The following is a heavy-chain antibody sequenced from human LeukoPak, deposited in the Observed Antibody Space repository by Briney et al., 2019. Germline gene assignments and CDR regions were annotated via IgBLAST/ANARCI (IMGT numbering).Heavy chain of an antibody. V-gene: IGHV1-8*01. CDR1: GYTFTSYD. CDR2: MNPNSGNT. D-gene: IGHD2-8*01. CDR3: ARDRKYCTNGVCYRDHDAFDI. Sequence: ASVKVSCKASGYTFTSYDINWVRQATGQGLEWMGWMNPNSGNTGYAQKFQGRVTMTRNTSISTAYMELSSLRSEDTAVYYCARDRKYCTNGVCYRDHDAFDIWGQGTMVTVSS. J-gene: IGHJ3*02.